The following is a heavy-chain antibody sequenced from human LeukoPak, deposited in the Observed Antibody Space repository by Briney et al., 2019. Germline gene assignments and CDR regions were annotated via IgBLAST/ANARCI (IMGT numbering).Heavy chain of an antibody. CDR3: ARHSKYYYDSSGSYVWYFKT. CDR2: IYYSGST. CDR1: GVSISLYN. V-gene: IGHV4-59*08. D-gene: IGHD3-22*01. Sequence: PSETLCLTCTVSGVSISLYNWSWIRQPPGKGLEWIGYIYYSGSTNYNPSLKSRVTISVDTSKNQFSLKLSSMTAADTAVYYCARHSKYYYDSSGSYVWYFKTWGPGTLVTVSS. J-gene: IGHJ5*02.